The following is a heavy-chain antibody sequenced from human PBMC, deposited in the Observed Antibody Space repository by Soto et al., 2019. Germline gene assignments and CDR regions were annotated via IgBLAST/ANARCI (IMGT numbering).Heavy chain of an antibody. CDR2: IIPIFGTA. D-gene: IGHD3-10*01. CDR1: GGTFSSYA. Sequence: QVQLVQSGAEVKKPGSSVKVSCKASGGTFSSYAISWVRQAPGQGLEWMGGIIPIFGTANYAQKFQGRVTITADESTSTAYMELSSLRSEDTAVYYCARLPQNLWFGEGGSDYYGMDVWGQGTTVTVSS. CDR3: ARLPQNLWFGEGGSDYYGMDV. J-gene: IGHJ6*02. V-gene: IGHV1-69*19.